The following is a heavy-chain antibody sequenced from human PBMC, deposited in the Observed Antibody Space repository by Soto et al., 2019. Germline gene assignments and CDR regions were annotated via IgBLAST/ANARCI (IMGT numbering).Heavy chain of an antibody. J-gene: IGHJ5*02. D-gene: IGHD3-3*01. CDR2: IFSNDEK. Sequence: QVTLKESGPVLVNPTETLTLTCTVSGFSLSNARMGVSWIRQPPGKALEWLAHIFSNDEKSYSTSLKSRLTISKDTSKSQVVLTMTNMDPVDTATYYCARVNYDFWSGYYPFDPWGQGTLVTVSS. CDR3: ARVNYDFWSGYYPFDP. CDR1: GFSLSNARMG. V-gene: IGHV2-26*01.